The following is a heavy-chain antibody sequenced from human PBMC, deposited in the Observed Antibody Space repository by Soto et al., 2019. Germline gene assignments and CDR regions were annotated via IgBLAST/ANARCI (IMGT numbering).Heavy chain of an antibody. CDR1: GFTFIDSW. CDR2: INRDGSVT. CDR3: VKESRSGGSW. V-gene: IGHV3-7*01. D-gene: IGHD2-15*01. Sequence: EVRLVESGGGLVQPGGSLRLSCVASGFTFIDSWMTWVRQVPGKGLEWVANINRDGSVTNYVDSMGGRFTISRDNARSLVYLHMTSLRTEDTAIYHCVKESRSGGSWWGQGPLVTVSS. J-gene: IGHJ4*02.